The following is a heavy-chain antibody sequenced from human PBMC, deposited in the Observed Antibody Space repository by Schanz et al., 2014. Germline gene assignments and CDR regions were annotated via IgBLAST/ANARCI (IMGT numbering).Heavy chain of an antibody. CDR3: ARELRLEYYFDY. CDR1: GYTLTAYY. J-gene: IGHJ4*02. CDR2: INPDSGGT. D-gene: IGHD4-17*01. Sequence: QVQLVQSGAEVKKPGASVKVSCKASGYTLTAYYMHWVRQAPGQGLEWMGWINPDSGGTNYAQKFQGRVTMTRDMSISTAYMELSSLRSDDTAVYYCARELRLEYYFDYWGQGTQVTVSS. V-gene: IGHV1-2*02.